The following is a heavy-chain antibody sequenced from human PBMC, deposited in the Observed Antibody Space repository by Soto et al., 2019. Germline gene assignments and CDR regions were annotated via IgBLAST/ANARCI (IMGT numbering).Heavy chain of an antibody. J-gene: IGHJ4*02. Sequence: PGESLKISCKGSGYSFTSYWIGWVRQMPGKGLEWMGIIYPGDSDTRYSPSFQGQVTISADKSISTAYLQWSSLKASDTAMYYCARRPIAAAGKPPFDYWGQGTLVTVSS. V-gene: IGHV5-51*01. CDR3: ARRPIAAAGKPPFDY. D-gene: IGHD6-13*01. CDR2: IYPGDSDT. CDR1: GYSFTSYW.